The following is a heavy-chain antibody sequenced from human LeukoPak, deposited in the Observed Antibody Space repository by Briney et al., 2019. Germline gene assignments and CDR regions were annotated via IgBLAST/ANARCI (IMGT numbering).Heavy chain of an antibody. Sequence: GASVKVSCKASGYTFTGYYMHWVRQAPGQGLEWMGWINPNSGGTNYAQKFQGRVTMTRDTSISTANMELSRLRSDDTAVYYCARGLGNPGGRYYYYYYMDVWGKGTTVTVSS. V-gene: IGHV1-2*02. D-gene: IGHD4-23*01. J-gene: IGHJ6*03. CDR1: GYTFTGYY. CDR3: ARGLGNPGGRYYYYYYMDV. CDR2: INPNSGGT.